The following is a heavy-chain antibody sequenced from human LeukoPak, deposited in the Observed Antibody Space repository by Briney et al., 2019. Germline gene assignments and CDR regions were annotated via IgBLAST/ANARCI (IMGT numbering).Heavy chain of an antibody. D-gene: IGHD2-2*01. Sequence: ASVKVSCKASGGTFSSYAISWVRQAPGQGLEWMGGIIPIFGTANYAQKFQGRVTITTDESTSTAYMELSSLRSEDTAVYYCAGRGSSTSCYGCFDYWGQGTLVTVSS. CDR2: IIPIFGTA. J-gene: IGHJ4*02. CDR1: GGTFSSYA. CDR3: AGRGSSTSCYGCFDY. V-gene: IGHV1-69*05.